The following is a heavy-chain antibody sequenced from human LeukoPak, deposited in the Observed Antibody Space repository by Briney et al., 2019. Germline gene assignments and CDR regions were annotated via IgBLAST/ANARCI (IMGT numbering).Heavy chain of an antibody. CDR3: AKDKGSSYGFDY. CDR1: GFTFSSHA. J-gene: IGHJ4*02. D-gene: IGHD5-18*01. CDR2: IGGSGSST. V-gene: IGHV3-23*01. Sequence: GGSLRLSCAASGFTFSSHAMSWVRQAPGKGLEWVSAIGGSGSSTYYPASVKGRFTVSRDNSQNTLYLQMNSLRAEDTAVYYCAKDKGSSYGFDYWGQGTQVTVSS.